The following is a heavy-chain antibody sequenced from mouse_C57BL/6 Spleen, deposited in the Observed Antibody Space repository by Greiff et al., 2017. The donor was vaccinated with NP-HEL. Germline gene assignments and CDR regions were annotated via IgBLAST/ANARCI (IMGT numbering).Heavy chain of an antibody. CDR3: ASPDY. Sequence: VQLQQSGPELVKPGASVKISCKASGYTFTDYYMNWVKQSHGKSLEWIGDINPNNGGTSYNQKFKGKATLTVDQSSSTAYMELRSLTSEDSAVYYCASPDYWGKGTTLTVSS. V-gene: IGHV1-26*01. J-gene: IGHJ2*01. CDR1: GYTFTDYY. CDR2: INPNNGGT.